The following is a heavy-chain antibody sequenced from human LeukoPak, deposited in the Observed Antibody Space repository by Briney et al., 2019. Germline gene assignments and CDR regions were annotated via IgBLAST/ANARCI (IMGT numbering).Heavy chain of an antibody. V-gene: IGHV3-33*01. CDR3: ARSPPGISYYFDY. J-gene: IGHJ4*02. CDR1: GFTFSSYG. Sequence: GGSLRLSCAASGFTFSSYGMHWVRQAPGKGLEWVAVIWYDGSNKYYADSVKGRFTISRDNSKNTLYLQMNSLRAEDTAVYYCARSPPGISYYFDYWGQGTLVTVSS. D-gene: IGHD6-6*01. CDR2: IWYDGSNK.